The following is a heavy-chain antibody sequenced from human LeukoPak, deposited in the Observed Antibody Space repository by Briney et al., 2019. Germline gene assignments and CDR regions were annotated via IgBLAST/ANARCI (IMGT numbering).Heavy chain of an antibody. J-gene: IGHJ4*02. CDR3: VRVVLERQWLVPGYFDY. CDR1: GGSISSISYY. Sequence: PSETLSLTCSVSGGSISSISYYWGWVRQPPGKGLEWIGDIYYTGGTYYNPSLKSRVTISVDMSKNQFSLKVNSVVAADTAVYYCVRVVLERQWLVPGYFDYWGRGTLVTVSS. V-gene: IGHV4-39*07. D-gene: IGHD6-19*01. CDR2: IYYTGGT.